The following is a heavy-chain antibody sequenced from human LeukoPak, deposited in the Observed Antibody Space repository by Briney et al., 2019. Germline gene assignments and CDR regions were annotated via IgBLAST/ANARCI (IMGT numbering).Heavy chain of an antibody. CDR3: AGPGDDAFDI. CDR2: IIPIFGTA. V-gene: IGHV1-69*13. Sequence: ASVTVSCTASGGTFSSYAISWVRQAPGQGLEWMGGIIPIFGTANYAQKFQGRVTITADESTSTAYMELSSLRSEDTAVYYCAGPGDDAFDIWGQGTMVTVSS. D-gene: IGHD3-10*01. CDR1: GGTFSSYA. J-gene: IGHJ3*02.